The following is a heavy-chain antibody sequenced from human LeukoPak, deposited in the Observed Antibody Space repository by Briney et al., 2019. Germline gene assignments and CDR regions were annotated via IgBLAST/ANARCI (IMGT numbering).Heavy chain of an antibody. Sequence: PGGSLRLSCAASGFTFSSYSMTWVRQAPGKGLEWVSSISSSSYIYYADSVKGRFTISRDNAKNSLYLQMNSLRAEDTAVYYCARGGSGYSFGYWGQGTLVTVSS. J-gene: IGHJ4*02. V-gene: IGHV3-21*01. CDR3: ARGGSGYSFGY. CDR2: ISSSSYI. CDR1: GFTFSSYS. D-gene: IGHD5-18*01.